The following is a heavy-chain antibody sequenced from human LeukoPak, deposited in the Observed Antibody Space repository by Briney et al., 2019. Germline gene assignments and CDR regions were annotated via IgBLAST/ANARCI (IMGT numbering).Heavy chain of an antibody. CDR2: FSGGGGSP. Sequence: GGSLRLSCAASGFTFSSYAMSWVRQAPGKGLEWVSGFSGGGGSPDYADSVKGRFTISRDNSKNTLCLQMNSLRAEDTAIYYCAEGKVVPATIYDYWGQGTLVTVSS. CDR3: AEGKVVPATIYDY. J-gene: IGHJ4*02. CDR1: GFTFSSYA. D-gene: IGHD2-2*02. V-gene: IGHV3-23*01.